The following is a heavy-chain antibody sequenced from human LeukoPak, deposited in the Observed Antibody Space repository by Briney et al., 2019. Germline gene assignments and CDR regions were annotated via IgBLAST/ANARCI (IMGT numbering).Heavy chain of an antibody. CDR1: GFTFSSYD. CDR3: ARSSGIAVAGTIDY. CDR2: IWYDGSNK. J-gene: IGHJ4*02. Sequence: PGGSLRLSCAASGFTFSSYDMHWVRQAPGKGLEWVAVIWYDGSNKYYADSVKGRFTISRDNSKNTLYLQMNSLRAEDTAVYYCARSSGIAVAGTIDYWGQGTLVTVSS. D-gene: IGHD6-19*01. V-gene: IGHV3-33*01.